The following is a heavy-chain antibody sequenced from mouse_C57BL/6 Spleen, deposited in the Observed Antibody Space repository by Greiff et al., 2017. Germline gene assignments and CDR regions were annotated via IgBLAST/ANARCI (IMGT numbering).Heavy chain of an antibody. CDR2: ISDGGSYT. V-gene: IGHV5-4*03. Sequence: EVKLQESGGGLVKPGGSLKLSCAASGFTFSSYAMSWVRQTPEKRLEWVATISDGGSYTYYPDNVKGRFTISRDNAKNNLYLQMSHLKSEDTAMYYCAQTAQALYYFDYWGQGTTLTVSS. D-gene: IGHD3-2*02. J-gene: IGHJ2*01. CDR1: GFTFSSYA. CDR3: AQTAQALYYFDY.